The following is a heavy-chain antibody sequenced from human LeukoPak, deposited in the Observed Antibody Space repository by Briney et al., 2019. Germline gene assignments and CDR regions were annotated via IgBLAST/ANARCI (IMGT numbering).Heavy chain of an antibody. D-gene: IGHD3-9*01. J-gene: IGHJ5*02. CDR3: AKTPFDWLLYGWFDP. CDR1: GFTFSSYG. V-gene: IGHV3-30*18. CDR2: ISYDGSNK. Sequence: GGSLRLSCAASGFTFSSYGMHWVRQAPGKGLEWVAVISYDGSNKYYADSVKGRFTISRDNSKNTLYLQMNSLRAEDTAVYYCAKTPFDWLLYGWFDPWGQGTLVTVSS.